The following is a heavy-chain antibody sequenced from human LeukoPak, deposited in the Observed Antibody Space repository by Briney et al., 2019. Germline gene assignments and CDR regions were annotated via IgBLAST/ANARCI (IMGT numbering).Heavy chain of an antibody. J-gene: IGHJ4*02. CDR2: INPDSGGT. V-gene: IGHV1-2*02. CDR3: ARVSVDIVATVDY. CDR1: GYTFTGYY. D-gene: IGHD5-12*01. Sequence: GASVKVSCKASGYTFTGYYMHWVRQAPGQGLEWMGWINPDSGGTNYAQKFQGRVTMTRDASISTAYMELSRLRSDDTAVYYCARVSVDIVATVDYWGQGTLVTVSS.